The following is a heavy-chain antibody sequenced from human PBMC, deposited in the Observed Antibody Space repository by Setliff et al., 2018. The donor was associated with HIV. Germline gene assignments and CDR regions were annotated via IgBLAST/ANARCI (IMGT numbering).Heavy chain of an antibody. Sequence: GASVKVSCKASGYTFTSYAMHWVRQAPGQRLEWMGWLHAGNGYTKYSQKFQDRLTMSGDTSATTAYMELSSLRSEDTAVYYCARDAPTRSVREKGLDMWGQGTLVTVSS. D-gene: IGHD2-15*01. CDR1: GYTFTSYA. CDR2: LHAGNGYT. J-gene: IGHJ3*02. CDR3: ARDAPTRSVREKGLDM. V-gene: IGHV1-3*01.